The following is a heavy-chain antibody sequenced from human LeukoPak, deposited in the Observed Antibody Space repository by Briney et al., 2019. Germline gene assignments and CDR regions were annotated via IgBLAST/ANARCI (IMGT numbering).Heavy chain of an antibody. D-gene: IGHD3-22*01. J-gene: IGHJ4*02. CDR2: FDPEDGET. Sequence: ASVKVSCKVSGYTLTELSMHWVRQAPGKGLEWMGGFDPEDGETIYAQKFQGRVTMTEDTSTDTAYMELSSLRSEDTAVYYCASSYGGYDSSGYYSEVDYWGQGTLVTVSS. CDR3: ASSYGGYDSSGYYSEVDY. CDR1: GYTLTELS. V-gene: IGHV1-24*01.